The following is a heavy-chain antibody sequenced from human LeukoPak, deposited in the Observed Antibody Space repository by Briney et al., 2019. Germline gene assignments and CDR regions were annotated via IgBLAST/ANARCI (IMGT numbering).Heavy chain of an antibody. CDR1: GYTFTEYA. CDR2: INAGNGNR. Sequence: GASVKVCCKASGYTFTEYAIHWVRQAPGQRLEWMGWINAGNGNRKYSQKLQDRVTITRDTSASTAYMELSSLRSEDTALYYCARVTGTYCDYWGQGTLVTVSS. V-gene: IGHV1-3*01. D-gene: IGHD3-9*01. CDR3: ARVTGTYCDY. J-gene: IGHJ4*02.